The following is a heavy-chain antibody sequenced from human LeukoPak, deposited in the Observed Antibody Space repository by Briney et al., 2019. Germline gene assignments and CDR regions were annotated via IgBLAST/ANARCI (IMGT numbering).Heavy chain of an antibody. CDR2: IYYSGST. V-gene: IGHV4-39*07. CDR1: GGSISSSSYY. J-gene: IGHJ5*02. CDR3: ARDSSRTGWFDP. D-gene: IGHD1-1*01. Sequence: SETLSLTCTVSGGSISSSSYYWGWIRQPPGKGLEWIGSIYYSGSTYYNPSLKSRVTISVDTSKNQFSLKLSSVTAADTAVYYCARDSSRTGWFDPWGQGTLVTVSS.